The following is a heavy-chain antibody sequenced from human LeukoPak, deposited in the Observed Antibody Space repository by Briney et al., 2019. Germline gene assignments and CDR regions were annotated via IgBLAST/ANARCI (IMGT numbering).Heavy chain of an antibody. D-gene: IGHD4-17*01. J-gene: IGHJ4*02. Sequence: GGSLRLSCAISGFTFSSYEMNWVRQAPGKGLEWVSYISSSGSTIYYADSVKGRFTISRDNSKNTLYLQMNSLRAEDTAVYYCARAYGDYAQYYFDYWGQGTLVTVSS. V-gene: IGHV3-48*03. CDR1: GFTFSSYE. CDR3: ARAYGDYAQYYFDY. CDR2: ISSSGSTI.